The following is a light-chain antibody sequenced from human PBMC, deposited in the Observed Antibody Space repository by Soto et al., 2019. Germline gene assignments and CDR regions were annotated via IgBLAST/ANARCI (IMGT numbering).Light chain of an antibody. CDR2: GNS. J-gene: IGLJ3*02. V-gene: IGLV1-40*01. Sequence: QSVLTQPPSVSGAPGQRGTISCTGSSSNIGAGSNVHWYQQLPVTAPKLLIYGNSNRPSGVPDRFSGSKSGTSASLAITGLHAEDEADYYCQSYDSSLSGWVLGGGTKLTVL. CDR3: QSYDSSLSGWV. CDR1: SSNIGAGSN.